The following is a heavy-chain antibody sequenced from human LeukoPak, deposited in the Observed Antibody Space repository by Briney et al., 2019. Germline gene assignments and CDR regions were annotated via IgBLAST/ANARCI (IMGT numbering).Heavy chain of an antibody. J-gene: IGHJ4*02. V-gene: IGHV3-23*01. CDR2: LTDSGVYT. CDR3: AKGIVGATRNLDS. CDR1: GFTFSTYA. D-gene: IGHD1-26*01. Sequence: GGSLRPSCAASGFTFSTYAMSWVRQAPGKGLEWVSTLTDSGVYTYYADSVKGRFTISRDNSENTLYLQMNGLRAGDTAVYYCAKGIVGATRNLDSWGQGTLVTVSS.